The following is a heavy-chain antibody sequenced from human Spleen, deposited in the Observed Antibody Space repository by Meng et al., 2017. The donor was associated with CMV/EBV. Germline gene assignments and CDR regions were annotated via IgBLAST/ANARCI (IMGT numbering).Heavy chain of an antibody. CDR3: ARYFPNYDILTGYYGNFDY. Sequence: TFTNYGISWVRQAPGQGLEWMGWISAYNGNTNYAQKFQGRVTMTTDTSTSTAYMELRSLRYDDRAVYYCARYFPNYDILTGYYGNFDYWGQGTLVTVSS. D-gene: IGHD3-9*01. CDR2: ISAYNGNT. J-gene: IGHJ4*02. CDR1: TFTNYG. V-gene: IGHV1-18*01.